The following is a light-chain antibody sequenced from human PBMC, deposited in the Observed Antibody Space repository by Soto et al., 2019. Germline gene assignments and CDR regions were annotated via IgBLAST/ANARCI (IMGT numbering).Light chain of an antibody. J-gene: IGKJ4*01. V-gene: IGKV1-9*01. CDR2: AAS. Sequence: IPLTQSPSSLSASVGDRVTITCRARQGISSNLAWYQQKPGQAPKLLNYAASTLQSGVPSRFSGSGSGTDFTLTISSLQPEACATSYCQQFKIYPLTVGGGTKVEIK. CDR3: QQFKIYPLT. CDR1: QGISSN.